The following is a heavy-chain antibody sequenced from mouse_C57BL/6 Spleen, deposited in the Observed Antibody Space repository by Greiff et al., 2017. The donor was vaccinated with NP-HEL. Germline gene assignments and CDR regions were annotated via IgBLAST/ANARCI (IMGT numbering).Heavy chain of an antibody. Sequence: VQLQQPGAELVKPGASVKVSCKASGYTFTSYWMHWVKQRPGQGLEWIGRIHPSDSDTNYNQKFKGKATLTVDKSSSTAYMQLSSLTSEYSAVYYCATETTVVAYYVDYWGQGTTLTVSS. D-gene: IGHD1-1*01. CDR2: IHPSDSDT. CDR3: ATETTVVAYYVDY. CDR1: GYTFTSYW. V-gene: IGHV1-74*01. J-gene: IGHJ2*01.